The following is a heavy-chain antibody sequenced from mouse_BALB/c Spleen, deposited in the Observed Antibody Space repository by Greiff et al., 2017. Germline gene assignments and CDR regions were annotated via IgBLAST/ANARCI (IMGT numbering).Heavy chain of an antibody. J-gene: IGHJ3*01. Sequence: QVQLQQPGAELVKPGASVKMSCKASGYTFTSYWMHWVKQRPGQGLEWIGEIDPSDSYTSYNQKFKGKATLTVDTSSSTAYMQLSSLTSEDSAVYYCTRAYDYDEFAYWGQGTLVTVSA. V-gene: IGHV1S127*01. D-gene: IGHD2-4*01. CDR1: GYTFTSYW. CDR3: TRAYDYDEFAY. CDR2: IDPSDSYT.